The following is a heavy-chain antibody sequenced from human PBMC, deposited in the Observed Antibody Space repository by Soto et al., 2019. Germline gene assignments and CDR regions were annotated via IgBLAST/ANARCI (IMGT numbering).Heavy chain of an antibody. CDR1: GFTFSDYW. CDR2: IKQDGSET. J-gene: IGHJ4*02. V-gene: IGHV3-7*04. Sequence: PGGSLRLSCAASGFTFSDYWMSWVRQPPGRGLEWMANIKQDGSETYYVDSVKGRFAISRDNAKNSLYLQMNSLRAEDTAVYYCARERSRIDYWGQGALVTVSS. CDR3: ARERSRIDY.